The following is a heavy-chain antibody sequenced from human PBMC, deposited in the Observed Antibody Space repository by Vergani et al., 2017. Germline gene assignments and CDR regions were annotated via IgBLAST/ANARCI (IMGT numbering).Heavy chain of an antibody. V-gene: IGHV3-15*01. CDR1: GFTFSSYS. J-gene: IGHJ4*02. Sequence: EVQLVESGGGLVKPGGSLRLSCAASGFTFSSYSMSWVRQAPGKGLEWVGRIKSKTDGGTTDYAAPVKGRFTISRDNSKNTLYLQMNSLRAEDTAVYYCARHCPDGYGWGFDYWGQGTLVTVSS. CDR2: IKSKTDGGTT. D-gene: IGHD5-24*01. CDR3: ARHCPDGYGWGFDY.